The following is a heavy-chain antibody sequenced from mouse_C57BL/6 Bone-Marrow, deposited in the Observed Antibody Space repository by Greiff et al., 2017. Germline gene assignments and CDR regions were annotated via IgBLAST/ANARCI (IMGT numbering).Heavy chain of an antibody. V-gene: IGHV10-1*01. J-gene: IGHJ4*01. CDR2: IRSKSNNYAT. Sequence: EVKVEESGGGLVQPKGSLKLSCAASGFSFNTYAMNWVRQAPGKGLEWVARIRSKSNNYATYYADSVKDRFTISRDDSESMLYLQMNILKTEDTAMYYCVRPDMGYAMDYWGQGTSVTVSS. D-gene: IGHD1-1*02. CDR3: VRPDMGYAMDY. CDR1: GFSFNTYA.